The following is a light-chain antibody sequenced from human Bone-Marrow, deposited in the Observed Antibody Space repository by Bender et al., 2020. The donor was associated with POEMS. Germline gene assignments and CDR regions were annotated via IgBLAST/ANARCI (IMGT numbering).Light chain of an antibody. Sequence: QSALTQPASVSGSPGQSITISCTGTSSDVGRYNLVSWYQHHPGKAPKLMIYEGTKRPSGVSSRFSGSKSGNTASLTISGLQAEDEADYYCSSLAGSTSFYVFGTGTTVTVL. CDR1: SSDVGRYNL. J-gene: IGLJ1*01. CDR2: EGT. CDR3: SSLAGSTSFYV. V-gene: IGLV2-23*03.